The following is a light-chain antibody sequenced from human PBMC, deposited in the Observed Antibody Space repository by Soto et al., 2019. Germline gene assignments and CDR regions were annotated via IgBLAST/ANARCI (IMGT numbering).Light chain of an antibody. Sequence: DIQMTQPPSTLSASVGDRVTITCRASQSITSYLNWYQQKPGEAPRLLIYAASSLESGVPSRFSGSGSGTDFTLTISSLQPEDFATFYCQQSYSMPPTFGGGTKVDIK. J-gene: IGKJ4*01. V-gene: IGKV1-39*01. CDR2: AAS. CDR1: QSITSY. CDR3: QQSYSMPPT.